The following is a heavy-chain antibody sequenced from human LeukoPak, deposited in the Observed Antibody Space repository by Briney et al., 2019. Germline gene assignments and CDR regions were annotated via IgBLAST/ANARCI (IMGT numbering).Heavy chain of an antibody. V-gene: IGHV3-15*01. CDR2: IRSETDGGTT. CDR1: GFTFRDAG. D-gene: IGHD5-18*01. Sequence: PGGSLRLSCAASGFTFRDAGMSWVRQAPRKGLEWVGRIRSETDGGTTDYAAPVKGRFIISRDDSKSTVYLQMSSLKIEDTAVYFCAHRDTAMVRVDYWGQGTLVTVSS. J-gene: IGHJ4*02. CDR3: AHRDTAMVRVDY.